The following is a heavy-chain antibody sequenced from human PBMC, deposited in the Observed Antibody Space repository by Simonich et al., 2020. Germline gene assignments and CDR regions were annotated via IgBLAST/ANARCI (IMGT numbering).Heavy chain of an antibody. D-gene: IGHD1-1*01. Sequence: QVQLQQWGAGLLKPSETLSLTCAVYGGSFSGYYWSWIRQPPGKVLEWVGEINHSGSTNYHPALKSRVTISVDTSKNQFSLKLSSVTAADTAVYYCARGKGWKNAFDIWGQGTMVTVSS. J-gene: IGHJ3*02. CDR2: INHSGST. CDR1: GGSFSGYY. CDR3: ARGKGWKNAFDI. V-gene: IGHV4-34*01.